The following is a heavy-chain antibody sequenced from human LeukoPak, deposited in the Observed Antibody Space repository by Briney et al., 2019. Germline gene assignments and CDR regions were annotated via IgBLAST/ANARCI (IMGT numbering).Heavy chain of an antibody. D-gene: IGHD3-3*01. J-gene: IGHJ4*02. CDR1: GGSFSGYY. CDR2: VNHSGSS. Sequence: SETLSLTCAVYGGSFSGYYWSWIRQPPGKGLEWIGEVNHSGSSNYNPSLKSRVTFSLDTSKSQFSLKLRSATAADTAVYYCARGGKRFLEVTDKGFDYWGQGTLVTVSS. CDR3: ARGGKRFLEVTDKGFDY. V-gene: IGHV4-34*01.